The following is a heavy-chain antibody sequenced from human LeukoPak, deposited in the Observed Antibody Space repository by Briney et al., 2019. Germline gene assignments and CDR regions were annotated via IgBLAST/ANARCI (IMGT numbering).Heavy chain of an antibody. V-gene: IGHV4-39*07. CDR1: GGSISSSSYY. D-gene: IGHD2-2*02. J-gene: IGHJ4*02. CDR3: ARADIVVVPAAVRGAAFDY. Sequence: SETLSLTCTVSGGSISSSSYYWGWIRQPPGKGLEWIGSIYYSGSTYYNPSLKSRVTISVDTSKNQFSLKLSSVTAADTVVYYCARADIVVVPAAVRGAAFDYWGQGTLATVSS. CDR2: IYYSGST.